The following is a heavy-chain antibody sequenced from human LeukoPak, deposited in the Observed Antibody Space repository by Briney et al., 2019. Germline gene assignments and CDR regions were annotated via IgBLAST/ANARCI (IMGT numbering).Heavy chain of an antibody. V-gene: IGHV3-7*03. CDR1: GFTLGDFW. D-gene: IGHD3-9*01. CDR2: INQVGDSL. J-gene: IGHJ6*02. CDR3: ARSIGLTGGGVDV. Sequence: GGSLRLSCAASGFTLGDFWMGWVRQAPGKGLEWVANINQVGDSLSYVTSVRGRFTISRDNAKKTLYLQMNSLRAEDTAVYYCARSIGLTGGGVDVWGQGTTVTVSS.